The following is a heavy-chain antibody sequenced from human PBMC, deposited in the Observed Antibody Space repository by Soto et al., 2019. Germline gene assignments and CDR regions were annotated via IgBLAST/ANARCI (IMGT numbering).Heavy chain of an antibody. Sequence: EVQLLESGGGLVQPGGSLRLSCAASGFTFSSYAMSWVRRAPGKGLEWVSAISGSGGSTYYADSVKGRFTISRDNSKNTLYLQMNRLRAEDTAVYYCAQIHSGYREDGSSWFDPWGQGTLVTVSS. V-gene: IGHV3-23*01. D-gene: IGHD6-6*01. CDR1: GFTFSSYA. CDR2: ISGSGGST. CDR3: AQIHSGYREDGSSWFDP. J-gene: IGHJ5*02.